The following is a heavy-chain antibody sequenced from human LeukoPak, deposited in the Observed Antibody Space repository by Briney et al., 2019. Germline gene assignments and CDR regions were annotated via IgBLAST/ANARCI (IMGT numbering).Heavy chain of an antibody. CDR3: AKVKWELAPYFDY. V-gene: IGHV3-23*01. CDR2: ISGSGGST. J-gene: IGHJ4*02. Sequence: GGTLRLSCAASGFAFSSYGMSWVRQAPGKGLEWVSAISGSGGSTYYADSVKGRFTISRDNSKNTLYLQMNSLRAEDTAVYYCAKVKWELAPYFDYWGQGTLVTVSS. CDR1: GFAFSSYG. D-gene: IGHD1-26*01.